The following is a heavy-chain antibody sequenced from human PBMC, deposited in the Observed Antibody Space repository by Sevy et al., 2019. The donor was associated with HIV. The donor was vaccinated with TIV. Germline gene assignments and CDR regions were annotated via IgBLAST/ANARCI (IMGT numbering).Heavy chain of an antibody. Sequence: GGSLRLSCAASGFTFSSYGMHWVRQAPGKGLEWMAVISYDGSNKYYADSVKGRFTISRDNSKNTLYLQMNSLRAEDTSVYYCATGYSSGWYYFDYWGQGTLVTVSS. D-gene: IGHD6-19*01. CDR1: GFTFSSYG. V-gene: IGHV3-30*03. J-gene: IGHJ4*02. CDR3: ATGYSSGWYYFDY. CDR2: ISYDGSNK.